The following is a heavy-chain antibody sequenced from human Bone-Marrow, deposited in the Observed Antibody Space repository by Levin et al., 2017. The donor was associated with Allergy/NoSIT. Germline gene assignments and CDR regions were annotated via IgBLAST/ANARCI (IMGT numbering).Heavy chain of an antibody. Sequence: PGGSLRLSCEASGYRFTSCWIGWVRQMPGKGLEWMGTIYPGDSDTRYSPSFQGQVTISIDKSISTAYLKWSSLRASDTAIYYCARIHSATSDAFDIWGQGTMVTVSS. CDR3: ARIHSATSDAFDI. D-gene: IGHD4-11*01. CDR1: GYRFTSCW. V-gene: IGHV5-51*01. J-gene: IGHJ3*02. CDR2: IYPGDSDT.